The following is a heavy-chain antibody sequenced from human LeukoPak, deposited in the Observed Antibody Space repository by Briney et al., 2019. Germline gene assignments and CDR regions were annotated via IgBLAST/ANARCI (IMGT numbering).Heavy chain of an antibody. CDR3: ARNRILGSGYYYRGKLDAFDI. CDR1: GFTFSSYS. V-gene: IGHV3-21*01. J-gene: IGHJ3*02. CDR2: ISSSSSYI. D-gene: IGHD3-22*01. Sequence: GGSLRLSCAASGFTFSSYSMNWVRQVPGKGLEWVSSISSSSSYIYYADSVKGRFTISRDNAKNSLYLQMNSLRAEDTAVYYCARNRILGSGYYYRGKLDAFDIWGQGTMVTVSS.